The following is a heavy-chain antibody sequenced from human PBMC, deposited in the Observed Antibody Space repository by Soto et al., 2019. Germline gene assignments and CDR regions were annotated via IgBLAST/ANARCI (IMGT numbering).Heavy chain of an antibody. CDR1: GDSVSSNSAA. CDR3: ARIVGASSDY. CDR2: TYYRSKWHN. D-gene: IGHD1-26*01. J-gene: IGHJ4*02. V-gene: IGHV6-1*01. Sequence: SQTLSLTCAISGDSVSSNSAAWNWIRQSPSRGLEWLGRTYYRSKWHNDYAVSMRSRITINPDTSKNQFSLQLKSVTPEDTAVYYCARIVGASSDYWGQGTQVTVYS.